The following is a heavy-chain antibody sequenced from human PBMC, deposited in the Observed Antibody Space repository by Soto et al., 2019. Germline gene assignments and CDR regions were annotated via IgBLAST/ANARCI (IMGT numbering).Heavy chain of an antibody. CDR3: ARTYYDFWSGYHTVYWYFDL. CDR1: GYTFTSYG. J-gene: IGHJ2*01. D-gene: IGHD3-3*01. Sequence: ASVKVSCKASGYTFTSYGISWVRQAPGQGLEWMGWISAYNGNTNYAQKLQGRVTMTTDTSTSTAYMELRSLRSDDTAVYYCARTYYDFWSGYHTVYWYFDLWGRGNLVTVSS. CDR2: ISAYNGNT. V-gene: IGHV1-18*01.